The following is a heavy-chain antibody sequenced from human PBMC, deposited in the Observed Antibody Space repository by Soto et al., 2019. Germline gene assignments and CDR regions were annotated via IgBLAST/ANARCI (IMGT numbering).Heavy chain of an antibody. D-gene: IGHD3-16*02. CDR3: ASRAPYYDYFCGSYRIFDY. CDR1: GGSISSSNW. J-gene: IGHJ4*02. CDR2: IYHSGST. V-gene: IGHV4-4*02. Sequence: QVQLQESGPGLVKPSGTLSLTCAVSGGSISSSNWWSWVRQPPGKGLEWIGEIYHSGSTNYNPSLKSRVTISLEHSNNHFSLKLSSVTAADTAVYYCASRAPYYDYFCGSYRIFDYWGQGTLVTVSS.